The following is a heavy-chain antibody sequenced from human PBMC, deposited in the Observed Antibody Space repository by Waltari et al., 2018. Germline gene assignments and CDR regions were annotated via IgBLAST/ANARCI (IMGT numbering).Heavy chain of an antibody. Sequence: QLQLQESGPGLVKPSETLSLTCTVSGGSISSSSYYWGWIRQPPGKGLEWIGSIYYSGSTYYTPSLKSRVTISVDTSKNQFSLKLSSVTAADTAVYYCARDVDSSSWYPEYFQHWGQGTLVTVSS. CDR1: GGSISSSSYY. CDR3: ARDVDSSSWYPEYFQH. J-gene: IGHJ1*01. CDR2: IYYSGST. V-gene: IGHV4-39*07. D-gene: IGHD6-13*01.